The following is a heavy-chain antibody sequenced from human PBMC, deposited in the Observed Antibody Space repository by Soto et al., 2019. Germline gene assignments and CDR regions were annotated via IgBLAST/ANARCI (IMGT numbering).Heavy chain of an antibody. D-gene: IGHD2-8*01. Sequence: VESLKISCKGSGYSFTSYWISWVRQMPGKGLEWMGRIDPSDSYTNYSPSFQGHVTISADKSISTAYLQWSSLKASDTAMYYCARVPGYCTNGVCYFPSDYWGQGTLVTVSS. CDR3: ARVPGYCTNGVCYFPSDY. CDR2: IDPSDSYT. V-gene: IGHV5-10-1*01. CDR1: GYSFTSYW. J-gene: IGHJ4*02.